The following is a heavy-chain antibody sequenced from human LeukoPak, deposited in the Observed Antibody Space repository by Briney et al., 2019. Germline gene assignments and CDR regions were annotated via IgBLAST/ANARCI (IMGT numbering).Heavy chain of an antibody. D-gene: IGHD6-6*01. CDR2: INTDGSTT. V-gene: IGHV3-7*03. Sequence: GGSLRLSCAASGFTFSDYWIDWVRQAPGQGLEWVANINTDGSTTNYVESVRGRFTISRDNTRNSLSLQMNNLRDEDTAVYYCARSAPSGRNFDYWGQGTLVTVSS. CDR3: ARSAPSGRNFDY. CDR1: GFTFSDYW. J-gene: IGHJ4*02.